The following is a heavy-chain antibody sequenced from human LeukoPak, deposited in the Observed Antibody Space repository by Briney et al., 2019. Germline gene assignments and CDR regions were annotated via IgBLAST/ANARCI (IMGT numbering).Heavy chain of an antibody. D-gene: IGHD3-16*01. CDR2: IYYSGST. V-gene: IGHV4-59*08. CDR1: GGSISSYY. Sequence: SETLSPTCVVTGGSISSYYWSWIRQPPGKGLEWIGYIYYSGSTNYNPSLKSRVTISVDTSKNQFSLKMSSVTAADTAVYYCASSMITWGGVISNWFDPWGQGTLVTVSS. J-gene: IGHJ5*02. CDR3: ASSMITWGGVISNWFDP.